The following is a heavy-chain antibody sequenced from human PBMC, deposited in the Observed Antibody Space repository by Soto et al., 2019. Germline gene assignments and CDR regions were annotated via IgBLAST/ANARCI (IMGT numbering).Heavy chain of an antibody. CDR2: ISSTTNYI. CDR1: GLTFTRYS. Sequence: GGSLRLSCAASGLTFTRYSMNWIRQAPGKGLEWVSSISSTTNYIYYGDSMKGRFTISRDNAKNSLYLEMNSLRAEDTAVYYCARESEDLTSNFDYWGQGXLVTV. J-gene: IGHJ4*02. CDR3: ARESEDLTSNFDY. V-gene: IGHV3-21*06.